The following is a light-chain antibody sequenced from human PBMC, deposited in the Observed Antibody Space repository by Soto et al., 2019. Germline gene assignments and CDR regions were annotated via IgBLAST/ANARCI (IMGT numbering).Light chain of an antibody. V-gene: IGKV1-27*01. CDR1: QAIRNH. CDR2: AAS. Sequence: DIQMTQSPSSLSASVGDRVTITCRASQAIRNHLAWYQQKPGKVPRLLIYAASTLQSGVTSRFSGSGSETDFTLTISSLQPEDVATSYCQKYDSTPQTFGQGTKVEIK. J-gene: IGKJ1*01. CDR3: QKYDSTPQT.